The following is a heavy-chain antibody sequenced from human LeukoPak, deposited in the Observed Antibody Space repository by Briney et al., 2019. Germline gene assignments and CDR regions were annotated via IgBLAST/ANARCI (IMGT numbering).Heavy chain of an antibody. V-gene: IGHV3-21*01. CDR2: ISSGSSYI. CDR3: ARKRGVGHDAFDI. J-gene: IGHJ3*02. Sequence: GGSLRLSCAASGFTFSNYNMNWVRQAPAKGLEWVSSISSGSSYISYADSVKGRFTINRDNAKNSLYLQMNSLRAEDTAVYYCARKRGVGHDAFDIWGQGTMVTVSS. CDR1: GFTFSNYN.